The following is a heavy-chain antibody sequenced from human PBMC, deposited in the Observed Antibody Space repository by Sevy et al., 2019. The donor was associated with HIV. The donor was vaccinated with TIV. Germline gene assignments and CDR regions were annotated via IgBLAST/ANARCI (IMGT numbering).Heavy chain of an antibody. D-gene: IGHD3-9*01. CDR1: GYSISSGYY. CDR3: AREAYDNIFIHDAFDI. V-gene: IGHV4-38-2*02. CDR2: IYHSGST. J-gene: IGHJ3*02. Sequence: SETLSLTCAVSGYSISSGYYWGWIRQPPGKGLEWIGSIYHSGSTYYNPSLKSRVTISVDTSKNQFSLKLSSVTAADTAVYYCAREAYDNIFIHDAFDIWGQGTMVTVSS.